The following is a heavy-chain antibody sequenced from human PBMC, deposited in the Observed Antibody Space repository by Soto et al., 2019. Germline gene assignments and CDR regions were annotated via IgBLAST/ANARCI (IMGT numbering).Heavy chain of an antibody. CDR1: GGSFSGYY. V-gene: IGHV4-34*01. Sequence: SETLSLTCAVYGGSFSGYYWSWIRQPPGKGLEWIGEINHSGSTNYNPSLKSRVTISVDTSKNQFSLKLSSVTAADTAVYYCARSITGTTYYYYYYMDVWGKGTTVT. CDR3: ARSITGTTYYYYYYMDV. CDR2: INHSGST. D-gene: IGHD1-7*01. J-gene: IGHJ6*03.